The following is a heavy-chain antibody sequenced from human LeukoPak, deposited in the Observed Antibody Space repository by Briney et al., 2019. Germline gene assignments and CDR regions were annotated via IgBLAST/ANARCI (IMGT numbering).Heavy chain of an antibody. D-gene: IGHD1-26*01. CDR1: GYTLTELS. J-gene: IGHJ6*03. Sequence: ASVKVSCKXSGYTLTELSMHWVRQAPGKGLERMGGFDPEDGETIYAQKFQGRVTMTEDTSTDTAYMELSSLRSEGTAVYYCATGSWYYYYYYMDVWGKGTTVTVSS. CDR2: FDPEDGET. V-gene: IGHV1-24*01. CDR3: ATGSWYYYYYYMDV.